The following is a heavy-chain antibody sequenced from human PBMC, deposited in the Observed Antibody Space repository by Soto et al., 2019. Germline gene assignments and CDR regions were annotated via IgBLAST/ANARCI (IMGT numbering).Heavy chain of an antibody. CDR3: TIDRATHRNY. J-gene: IGHJ4*02. V-gene: IGHV3-30*03. CDR2: ISSDGSNK. Sequence: QVQLVESGGGVVQPGRSLSLSCAASGFTFRNYVMHWVRQAPGKGLEWVAVISSDGSNKYYADSVKGRFTISRDNSKNTLYLQMNSLRIEDTGVYYCTIDRATHRNYWRQGTLVTVSS. D-gene: IGHD1-26*01. CDR1: GFTFRNYV.